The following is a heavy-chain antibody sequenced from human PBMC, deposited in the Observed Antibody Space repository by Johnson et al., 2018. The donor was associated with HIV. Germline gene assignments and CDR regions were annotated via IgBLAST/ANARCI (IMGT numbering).Heavy chain of an antibody. CDR3: ARVSWGDAFDI. CDR1: EFTFGNYW. V-gene: IGHV3-7*02. CDR2: INQDGSEK. Sequence: VQLVESGGGLVQPGGSLRLSCAASEFTFGNYWISWLRQAPGKGLEWVANINQDGSEKLYVDSVRGRFTISRDNSKNTLSLQMNSLRAEDTAVYYCARVSWGDAFDIWGQGTMVTVSS. J-gene: IGHJ3*02. D-gene: IGHD7-27*01.